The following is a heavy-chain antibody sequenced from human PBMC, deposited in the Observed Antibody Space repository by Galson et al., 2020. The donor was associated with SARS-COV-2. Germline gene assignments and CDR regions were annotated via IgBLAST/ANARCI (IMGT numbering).Heavy chain of an antibody. V-gene: IGHV1-69*13. CDR3: ARVYCSSTSCYFLGEFDY. J-gene: IGHJ4*02. Sequence: SVKVSCKASGGTFSSYAISWVRQAPGQGLEWMGGIIPIFGTANYAQKFQGRVTITADESTSTAYMELSSLRSEDMAVYYCARVYCSSTSCYFLGEFDYWGQGTLVTVSS. D-gene: IGHD2-2*01. CDR1: GGTFSSYA. CDR2: IIPIFGTA.